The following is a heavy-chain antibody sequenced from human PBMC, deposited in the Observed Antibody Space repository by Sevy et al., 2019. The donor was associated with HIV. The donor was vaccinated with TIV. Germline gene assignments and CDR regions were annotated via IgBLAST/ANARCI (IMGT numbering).Heavy chain of an antibody. CDR2: ISSSSTYI. Sequence: GGSLRLSCAASGFTFSSYSMHWVRQAPGKVLEWVSSISSSSTYIYYADSVKGRFTISRDNAKNSLYLQMNSLRAEDTAVYYCARGPDYYDRSGYYYQWGQGTLVTVSS. D-gene: IGHD3-22*01. V-gene: IGHV3-21*01. CDR1: GFTFSSYS. CDR3: ARGPDYYDRSGYYYQ. J-gene: IGHJ4*02.